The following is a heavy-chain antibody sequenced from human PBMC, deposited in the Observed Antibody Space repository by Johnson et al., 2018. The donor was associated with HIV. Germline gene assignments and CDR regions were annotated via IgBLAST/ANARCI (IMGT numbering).Heavy chain of an antibody. CDR2: ISGSGGST. J-gene: IGHJ3*02. CDR1: GFTFDDYA. D-gene: IGHD2-21*02. V-gene: IGHV3-23*04. CDR3: ARDHRAYCGGDCYSDAFDI. Sequence: VQLVESGGGLVQPGGSLRLSCAASGFTFDDYAMHWVRQAPGKGLEWVSGISGSGGSTHYADSVKGRFTISRDNSKNTLYLQMNSLRAEDTAVYYCARDHRAYCGGDCYSDAFDIWDQGTMVTVSS.